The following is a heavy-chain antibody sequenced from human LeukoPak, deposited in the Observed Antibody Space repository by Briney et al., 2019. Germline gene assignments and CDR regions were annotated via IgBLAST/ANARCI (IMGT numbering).Heavy chain of an antibody. J-gene: IGHJ4*02. CDR2: ISGSGGST. D-gene: IGHD4-17*01. Sequence: GGSLRLSCAASGFTVSSNYMSWVRQAPGKGLEWVSAISGSGGSTYYADSVKGRFTISRDNSKNTLYLQMNSLRAEDTAVYYCAKLLRYGDYETDYWGQGTLVTVSS. CDR1: GFTVSSNY. V-gene: IGHV3-23*01. CDR3: AKLLRYGDYETDY.